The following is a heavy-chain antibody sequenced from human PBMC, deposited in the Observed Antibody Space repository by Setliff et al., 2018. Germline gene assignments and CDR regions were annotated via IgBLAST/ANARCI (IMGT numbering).Heavy chain of an antibody. CDR3: TVYNTGSSKDHY. CDR2: IYYSGST. V-gene: IGHV4-39*07. Sequence: KASETLSLTCTVSGGSISSSSYYWGWIRQPPGKGLEWIGSIYYSGSTNYNPSLKSRVTISVDTSKNQFSLKLSSVTAADTALYYCTVYNTGSSKDHYWGQGTPVTVSS. CDR1: GGSISSSSYY. D-gene: IGHD2-8*02. J-gene: IGHJ4*02.